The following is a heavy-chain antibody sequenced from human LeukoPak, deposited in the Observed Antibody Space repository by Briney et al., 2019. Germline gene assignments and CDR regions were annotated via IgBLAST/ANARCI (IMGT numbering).Heavy chain of an antibody. J-gene: IGHJ4*02. V-gene: IGHV6-1*01. Sequence: SQTLSLTCAISGDSVSSNSAAWNWIRQSPSRDLEWLGRTYYRSKWYNDNAVSVKSRITINPDTSKNQVSLQLNSVTPEDTAVYYCARDSPESGWELIGSFDYWGQGTLVTVSS. CDR3: ARDSPESGWELIGSFDY. D-gene: IGHD1-26*01. CDR2: TYYRSKWYN. CDR1: GDSVSSNSAA.